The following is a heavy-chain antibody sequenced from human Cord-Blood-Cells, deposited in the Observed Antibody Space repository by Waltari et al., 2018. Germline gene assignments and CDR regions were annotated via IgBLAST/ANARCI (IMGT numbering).Heavy chain of an antibody. V-gene: IGHV4-34*01. CDR1: AGSFSGYY. D-gene: IGHD6-13*01. Sequence: QVQLQQWGAGLLKPSETLSLTCAVHAGSFSGYYWSWIRQPPGKGLEWIGEINHSGSTNYNPSLKSRVTISVDTSKNQFSLKLSSVTAADTAVYYCASSSSLEYFQHWGQGTLVTVSS. J-gene: IGHJ1*01. CDR3: ASSSSLEYFQH. CDR2: INHSGST.